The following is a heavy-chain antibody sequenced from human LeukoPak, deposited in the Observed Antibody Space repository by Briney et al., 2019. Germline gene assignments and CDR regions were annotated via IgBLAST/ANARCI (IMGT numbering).Heavy chain of an antibody. D-gene: IGHD1-26*01. Sequence: GGSLRLSRPASGFTLNSYAMAWVRQAPDKGLEWVSSISDSGSRTYYADSVEGRFTISRDNSKNTLYLQMNSLRAEDTAVYYCAKGLRGSYDYWGQGTLVTVSS. V-gene: IGHV3-23*01. CDR1: GFTLNSYA. J-gene: IGHJ4*02. CDR2: ISDSGSRT. CDR3: AKGLRGSYDY.